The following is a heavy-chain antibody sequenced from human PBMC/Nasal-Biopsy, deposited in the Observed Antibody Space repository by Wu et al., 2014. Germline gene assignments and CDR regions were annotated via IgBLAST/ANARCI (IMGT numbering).Heavy chain of an antibody. V-gene: IGHV3-33*01. CDR3: ATCEPPCRTFGMDG. CDR1: GFTFSDFG. Sequence: LRLSCAAFGFTFSDFGMHWVRQAPGKGLEWVAVIWYDGSQRFYADSVKGRFTISRDNSKSTLFLQMNSLRGEDTAVYYCATCEPPCRTFGMDGWGQGTTVTVSS. D-gene: IGHD1-1*01. CDR2: IWYDGSQR. J-gene: IGHJ6*02.